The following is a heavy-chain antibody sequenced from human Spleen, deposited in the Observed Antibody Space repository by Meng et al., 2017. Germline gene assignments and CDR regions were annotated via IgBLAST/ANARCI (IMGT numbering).Heavy chain of an antibody. J-gene: IGHJ4*02. Sequence: GESLKISCTASGFTFGDYAMSWFRQAPGKGLEWVGFIRSKAYGGTTEYAASVKGRFTISRDDSKSIAYLQMNSLKTEDTAVYYCTRDADGGNSGAPDYWGQGTLVTVSS. CDR3: TRDADGGNSGAPDY. CDR2: IRSKAYGGTT. V-gene: IGHV3-49*03. D-gene: IGHD4-23*01. CDR1: GFTFGDYA.